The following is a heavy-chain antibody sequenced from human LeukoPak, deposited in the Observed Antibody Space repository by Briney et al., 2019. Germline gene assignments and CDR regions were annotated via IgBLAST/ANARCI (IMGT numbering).Heavy chain of an antibody. CDR2: ICYSGST. D-gene: IGHD6-19*01. V-gene: IGHV4-39*01. Sequence: SETLSLTCTVSGGSISSSSYYWGWIRQPPGKGLEWIGSICYSGSTYYNPSLKSRVTISVDTSKNQFSLKLSSVTAADTAVYYCAGSYSSGPYGWGQGTLVTVSS. J-gene: IGHJ4*02. CDR3: AGSYSSGPYG. CDR1: GGSISSSSYY.